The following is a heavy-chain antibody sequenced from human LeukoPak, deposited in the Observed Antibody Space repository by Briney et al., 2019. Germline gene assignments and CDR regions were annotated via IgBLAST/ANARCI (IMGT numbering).Heavy chain of an antibody. D-gene: IGHD2-21*02. Sequence: PSETLSLTCTVSGGSISNYYWSWIRQPPGKGLEWIGYIYYSGTTNYNPSLESRVTISGDRSANQFSLHLSSVTAADTAVYYCVRGGGLPNCGGDCPPDTWGQGKMVTVSS. CDR1: GGSISNYY. CDR2: IYYSGTT. V-gene: IGHV4-59*12. CDR3: VRGGGLPNCGGDCPPDT. J-gene: IGHJ3*02.